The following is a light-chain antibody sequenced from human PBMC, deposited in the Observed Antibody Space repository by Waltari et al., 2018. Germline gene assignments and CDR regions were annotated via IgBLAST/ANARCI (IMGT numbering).Light chain of an antibody. CDR1: QDIGNN. CDR3: QQHDDLLGA. Sequence: DIQMTQSPHSLSASVGDSVTITCQASQDIGNNLNWYQQKPGKAPKLLIYDASRLETGVPSRFSGSRSGTDFTFTISSLQPEDIATYYCQQHDDLLGAFGGGTKVEIK. V-gene: IGKV1-33*01. CDR2: DAS. J-gene: IGKJ4*01.